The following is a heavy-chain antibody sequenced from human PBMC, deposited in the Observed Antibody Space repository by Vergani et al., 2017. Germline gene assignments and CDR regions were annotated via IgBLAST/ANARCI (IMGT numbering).Heavy chain of an antibody. CDR3: ARDQVVTAIHGMDV. J-gene: IGHJ6*02. V-gene: IGHV1-69*08. D-gene: IGHD2-21*02. Sequence: QVQLVQSGAEVKKPGSSVKVSCKASGGTFSSYTISWVRQAPGQGLEWMGRLIPILGIANYARKFQGRVTITADKSTSTAYMELSSLRSEDTAVYYCARDQVVTAIHGMDVWGQGTTVTVSS. CDR2: LIPILGIA. CDR1: GGTFSSYT.